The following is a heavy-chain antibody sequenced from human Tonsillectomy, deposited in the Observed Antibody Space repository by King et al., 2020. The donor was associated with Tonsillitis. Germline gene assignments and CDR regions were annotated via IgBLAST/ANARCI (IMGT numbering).Heavy chain of an antibody. CDR3: ARGYSSEWSWGWAFDI. V-gene: IGHV3-30*01. D-gene: IGHD6-19*01. J-gene: IGHJ3*02. CDR1: GFTFSSYA. CDR2: ISYDGNNK. Sequence: VQLVESGGGVVQPGRSLRLSCAASGFTFSSYAMHWVRQAPGKGLEWVAVISYDGNNKYHAESVKGRFTISRDNSKKKLYLQMNTLRAKVTGVFYCARGYSSEWSWGWAFDIWGQGTMVTVSS.